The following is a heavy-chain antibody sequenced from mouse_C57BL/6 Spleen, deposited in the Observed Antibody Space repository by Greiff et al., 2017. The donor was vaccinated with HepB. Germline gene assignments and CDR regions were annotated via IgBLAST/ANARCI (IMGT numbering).Heavy chain of an antibody. Sequence: EVKLMESGGGLVKPGGSLKLSCAASGFTFSSYTMSWVRQTPEKRLEWVATISGGGGNTYYPDSVKGRFTISRDNAKNTLYLQMSSLRSEDTALYYCARQSSSGYQYWGQGTTLTVSS. CDR2: ISGGGGNT. J-gene: IGHJ2*01. CDR3: ARQSSSGYQY. V-gene: IGHV5-9*01. CDR1: GFTFSSYT. D-gene: IGHD3-2*02.